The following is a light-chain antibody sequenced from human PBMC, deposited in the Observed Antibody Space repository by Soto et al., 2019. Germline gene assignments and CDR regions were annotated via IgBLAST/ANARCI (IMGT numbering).Light chain of an antibody. V-gene: IGLV1-47*01. Sequence: QSVLTQPPSASGTPGQRVTISCSGSSSNIGSNYVYWYQQLPGTAPKLLIYRNNQQPSGVPDQFSGSKSGTSASLAISGLRSEDEADYYCAAWDDSLSGPVFGGGTKLTVL. CDR2: RNN. CDR3: AAWDDSLSGPV. CDR1: SSNIGSNY. J-gene: IGLJ2*01.